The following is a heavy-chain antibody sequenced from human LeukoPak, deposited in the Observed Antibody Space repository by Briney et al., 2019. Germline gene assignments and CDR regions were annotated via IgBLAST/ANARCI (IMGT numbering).Heavy chain of an antibody. Sequence: GGSLKISCKGSGYSFTSYWIGWVRQTPGKGLECMGIIYPGDSDTRYTPSLEGHDTISADKSIRTAYLQWSSLKASDTAMYYCAIHKGGGRDGYNGYYYYYYMDVWGKGTTVTVSS. CDR3: AIHKGGGRDGYNGYYYYYYMDV. CDR1: GYSFTSYW. J-gene: IGHJ6*03. V-gene: IGHV5-51*01. CDR2: IYPGDSDT. D-gene: IGHD5-24*01.